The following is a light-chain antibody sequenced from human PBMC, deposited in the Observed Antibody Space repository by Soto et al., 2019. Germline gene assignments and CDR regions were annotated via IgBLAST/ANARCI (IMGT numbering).Light chain of an antibody. J-gene: IGKJ2*02. CDR3: QQFDSVPCT. Sequence: IQMTQSPSSLSASVGDRITITCQASQAIKNYVIWYQHKPGKAPKLLIYDAASLGTGVSSRFSGSGSGTHFTLAISILQPEDIATYYCQQFDSVPCTFGQGTKLEIK. CDR1: QAIKNY. CDR2: DAA. V-gene: IGKV1-33*01.